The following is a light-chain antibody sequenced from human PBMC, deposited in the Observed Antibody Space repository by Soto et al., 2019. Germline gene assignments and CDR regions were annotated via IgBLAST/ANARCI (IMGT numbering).Light chain of an antibody. CDR2: GAS. V-gene: IGKV3D-20*02. J-gene: IGKJ4*01. Sequence: EIVLTQSPGTLSLSPGERATLSCRASQSVSNNYLAWYQQKPGQAPRLLIYGASNRATGIPDRFSGSGSGTDFTLTISSLEPEDFGVYYCQQRSDWPPSLTFGGGTKVDIK. CDR1: QSVSNNY. CDR3: QQRSDWPPSLT.